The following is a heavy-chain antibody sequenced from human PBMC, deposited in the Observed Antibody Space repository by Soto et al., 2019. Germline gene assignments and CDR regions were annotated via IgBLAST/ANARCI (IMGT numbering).Heavy chain of an antibody. CDR1: GFTFSSYS. CDR3: ARGRIFGVVNPYYYYGMDV. CDR2: ISSSSSYM. D-gene: IGHD3-3*01. J-gene: IGHJ6*02. Sequence: PGGSLRLSCAASGFTFSSYSMNWVRQAPGKGLEWVSSISSSSSYMYYADSVKGRFTISRDNAKNSLYLQMNSLRAEDTAVYYCARGRIFGVVNPYYYYGMDVWGQGTTVTVSS. V-gene: IGHV3-21*01.